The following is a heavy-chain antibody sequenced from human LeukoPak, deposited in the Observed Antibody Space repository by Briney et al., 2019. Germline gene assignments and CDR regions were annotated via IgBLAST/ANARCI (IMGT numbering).Heavy chain of an antibody. CDR2: ISSSGSHT. D-gene: IGHD1-26*01. V-gene: IGHV3-11*05. CDR1: GFTVRGNY. CDR3: ARELGATRGYFDY. Sequence: GGSLRLSCAASGFTVRGNYMSWIRQAPGKGLEWVSYISSSGSHTNYADSVKGRFTISRDNAKNSLYLQMNSLRAEDTAVYYCARELGATRGYFDYWGQGTLVTVSS. J-gene: IGHJ4*02.